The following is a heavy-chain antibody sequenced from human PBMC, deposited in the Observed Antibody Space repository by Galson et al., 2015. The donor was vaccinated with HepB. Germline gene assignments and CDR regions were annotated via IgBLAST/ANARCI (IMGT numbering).Heavy chain of an antibody. Sequence: SLRLSCAASGFTFDDYAMHWVRQAPGKGLEWVSSISWNSGSIGYADSVRGRFTISRDNAKNSLYLQMNSLRAEDTALYYCAKSGHYYDNSGYRIIYYFDYWGQGTLVPVSS. V-gene: IGHV3-9*01. D-gene: IGHD3-22*01. CDR1: GFTFDDYA. CDR2: ISWNSGSI. CDR3: AKSGHYYDNSGYRIIYYFDY. J-gene: IGHJ4*02.